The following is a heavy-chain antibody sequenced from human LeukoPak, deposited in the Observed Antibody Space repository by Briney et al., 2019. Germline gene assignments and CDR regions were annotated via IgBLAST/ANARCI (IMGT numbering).Heavy chain of an antibody. J-gene: IGHJ6*03. CDR2: ISSSSSYI. CDR1: GFTFSSYS. Sequence: GGSLRLSCAASGFTFSSYSMNWVRQAPGKGLEWVSSISSSSSYIYYADSVKGRFTISRDNAKNSLYLQMDSLRAEDTAVYYCAKRPASGHYYYYYMDVRGKGTTVTVSS. CDR3: AKRPASGHYYYYYMDV. V-gene: IGHV3-21*04. D-gene: IGHD1-14*01.